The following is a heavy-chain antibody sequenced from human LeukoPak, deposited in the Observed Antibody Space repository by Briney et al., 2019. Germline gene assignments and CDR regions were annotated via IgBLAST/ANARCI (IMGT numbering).Heavy chain of an antibody. CDR3: ATGRSCTTCYLPDY. CDR2: INQDGGEK. V-gene: IGHV3-7*01. CDR1: GFTFSSYW. D-gene: IGHD2-2*01. Sequence: GGSLRLSCAASGFTFSSYWMSWVRQAPGKGLEWVANINQDGGEKYYVDSVKGRFTISRDNAKNSLYLQMNSLRAEDTAVYHCATGRSCTTCYLPDYWGQGTLVIVSS. J-gene: IGHJ4*02.